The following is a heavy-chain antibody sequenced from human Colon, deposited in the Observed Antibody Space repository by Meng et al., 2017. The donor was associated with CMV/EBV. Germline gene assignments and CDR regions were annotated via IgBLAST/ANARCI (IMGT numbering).Heavy chain of an antibody. J-gene: IGHJ4*02. CDR2: IGAGYDT. Sequence: GSLKISCAASGFTFSRYDMHWVRQAAGKGLEWVSAIGAGYDTYYSGSGKGRFTISRENAKNSLYLQMDNLRAGDTAVYYCAREGQGPTHWLGPLDSWGQGTLVTVSS. D-gene: IGHD1-26*01. CDR3: AREGQGPTHWLGPLDS. CDR1: GFTFSRYD. V-gene: IGHV3-13*01.